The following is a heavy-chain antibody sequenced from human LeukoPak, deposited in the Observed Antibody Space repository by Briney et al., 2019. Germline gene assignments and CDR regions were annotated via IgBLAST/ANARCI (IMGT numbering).Heavy chain of an antibody. J-gene: IGHJ6*03. CDR3: ARGGYYYDSSGYFPSMDV. D-gene: IGHD3-22*01. V-gene: IGHV4-30-4*07. CDR2: ISYSGST. CDR1: GGSISSGGYS. Sequence: SETLSLTCAVSGGSISSGGYSWSWIRQPPGKGLEWIGYISYSGSTYNNPSLKSRVSISVDTSKNQFSLKLSFVTAADTAVYYCARGGYYYDSSGYFPSMDVWGKGTTVTVSS.